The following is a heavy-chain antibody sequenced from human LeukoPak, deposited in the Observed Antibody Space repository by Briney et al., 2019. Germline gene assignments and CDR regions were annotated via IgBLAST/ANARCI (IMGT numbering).Heavy chain of an antibody. D-gene: IGHD5-12*01. V-gene: IGHV3-23*01. J-gene: IGHJ4*02. CDR1: GFTLRSYA. Sequence: GGSLRLSCAASGFTLRSYAMSWVRQAPGKGLEWVSAISGSGGSTYYADSVKGRFTISRDNSQNTLYLQMNSLRAEDTAVYYCAKEYSGYDFDYWGQGTLVTVSS. CDR2: ISGSGGST. CDR3: AKEYSGYDFDY.